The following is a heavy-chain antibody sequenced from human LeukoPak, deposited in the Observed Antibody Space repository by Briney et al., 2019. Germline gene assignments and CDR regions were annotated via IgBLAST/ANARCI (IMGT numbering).Heavy chain of an antibody. J-gene: IGHJ6*02. CDR2: IHHRAGA. CDR3: ARGPVKDDGLTGISYYFGLDV. Sequence: SETLSLTCAVYGGSFTDYYWSWIRHLPGKGLQCIGEIHHRAGANYNPSLWGRVTISADTSKNQFSLHLTSVTAADTATFYCARGPVKDDGLTGISYYFGLDVWGHGAKVTVFS. V-gene: IGHV4-34*01. D-gene: IGHD2-21*02. CDR1: GGSFTDYY.